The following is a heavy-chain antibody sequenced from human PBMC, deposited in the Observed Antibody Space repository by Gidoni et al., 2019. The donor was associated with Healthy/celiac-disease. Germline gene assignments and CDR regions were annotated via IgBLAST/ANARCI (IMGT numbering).Heavy chain of an antibody. CDR2: ISSSSSTI. V-gene: IGHV3-48*02. CDR1: GFTFSSSS. D-gene: IGHD2-15*01. J-gene: IGHJ6*02. CDR3: ARDIAAGRGYYYYGMDV. Sequence: EVQLVESGGALVQPGGSLRLSCASSGFTFSSSSMNWVRQAPGKGLEWVSYISSSSSTIYYADSVKGRFTISRDNAKNSLYLQMNSLRDEDTAVYYCARDIAAGRGYYYYGMDVWGQGTTVTVSS.